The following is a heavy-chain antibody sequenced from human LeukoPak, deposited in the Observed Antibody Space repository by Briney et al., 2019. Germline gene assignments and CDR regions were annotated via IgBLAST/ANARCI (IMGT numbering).Heavy chain of an antibody. CDR2: INPNSGGT. CDR3: ARDAIVRDYSNSDY. D-gene: IGHD4-11*01. V-gene: IGHV1-2*02. CDR1: GYTFTGYF. Sequence: VSVKVSFKASGYTFTGYFMHWVRQAPGQGLEWMGWINPNSGGTNYAQKFQGRVTMTRDTSISTAYMELSRLTSDDTAVYYCARDAIVRDYSNSDYWGQGTLVTVSS. J-gene: IGHJ4*02.